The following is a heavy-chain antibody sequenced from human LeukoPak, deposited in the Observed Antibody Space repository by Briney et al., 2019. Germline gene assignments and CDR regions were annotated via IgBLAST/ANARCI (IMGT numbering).Heavy chain of an antibody. D-gene: IGHD2-15*01. CDR1: GFTFSSSA. Sequence: GGSLRLSCAASGFTFSSSAMSWVRQAPGKGLEWVSAISNNGGYTYYADSVQGRFTISRDNSKSTLCLQMNSLRAEDTAVYYCAKQLGYCSDGSCYFPYWGQGSLVTVSS. CDR2: ISNNGGYT. V-gene: IGHV3-23*01. J-gene: IGHJ4*02. CDR3: AKQLGYCSDGSCYFPY.